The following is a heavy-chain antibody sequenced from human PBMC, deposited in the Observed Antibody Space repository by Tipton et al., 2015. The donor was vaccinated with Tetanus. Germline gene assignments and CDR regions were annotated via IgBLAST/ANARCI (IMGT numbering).Heavy chain of an antibody. Sequence: LRLSCTVSGESFSLYYWNWVRQSPGKGLEWIGEISHSGSSSYSPSLKSRVTISVDTSKNQFSLRLRSVAAADTAVYYCARGGRDAYNNPLGAFDVWGRGTTVTVSS. CDR3: ARGGRDAYNNPLGAFDV. J-gene: IGHJ3*01. CDR2: ISHSGSS. D-gene: IGHD5-24*01. CDR1: GESFSLYY. V-gene: IGHV4-34*01.